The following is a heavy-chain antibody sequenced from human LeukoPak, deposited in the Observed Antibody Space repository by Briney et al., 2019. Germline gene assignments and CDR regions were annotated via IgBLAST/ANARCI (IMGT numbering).Heavy chain of an antibody. V-gene: IGHV1-8*01. CDR1: GCTFTSYD. D-gene: IGHD2-15*01. Sequence: ASVKVSCKASGCTFTSYDINWVRQATGQGLEWMGWMNPNSGNTGYAQKFQGRVTITADKSTSTAYMELSSLRSEDTAVYYCARDFRSGGSWRGDWFDPWGQGTLVTVSS. CDR2: MNPNSGNT. J-gene: IGHJ5*02. CDR3: ARDFRSGGSWRGDWFDP.